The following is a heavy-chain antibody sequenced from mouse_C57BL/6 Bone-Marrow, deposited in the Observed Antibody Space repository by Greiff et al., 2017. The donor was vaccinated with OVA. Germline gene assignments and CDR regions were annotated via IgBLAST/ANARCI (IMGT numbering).Heavy chain of an antibody. CDR3: TREWLLQAMDY. J-gene: IGHJ4*01. CDR2: IDPETGGT. Sequence: VKLQESGAELVRPGASVTLSCKASGYTFTDYEMHWVKQTPVHGLEWIGAIDPETGGTAYNQKFKGKAILTADKSSSTAYMELRSLTSEDSAVYYCTREWLLQAMDYWGQGTSVTVSS. CDR1: GYTFTDYE. D-gene: IGHD2-3*01. V-gene: IGHV1-15*01.